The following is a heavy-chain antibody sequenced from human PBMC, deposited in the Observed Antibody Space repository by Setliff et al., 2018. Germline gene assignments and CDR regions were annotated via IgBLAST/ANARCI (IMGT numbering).Heavy chain of an antibody. CDR1: GDSITTGGYY. V-gene: IGHV4-31*03. D-gene: IGHD3-10*01. CDR3: ARGFGDPFYFYYMDV. J-gene: IGHJ6*03. Sequence: SETLSLTCSVSGDSITTGGYYWTWIRQPPGKGLEWVGYIYHSGTTYYNPSLKSRLTISLDTSNNRFSLRMRSVTAADTAVYFCARGFGDPFYFYYMDVWGKGTTVTVSS. CDR2: IYHSGTT.